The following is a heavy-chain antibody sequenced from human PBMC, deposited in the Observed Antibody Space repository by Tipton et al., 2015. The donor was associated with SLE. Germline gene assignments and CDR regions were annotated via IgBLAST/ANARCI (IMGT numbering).Heavy chain of an antibody. V-gene: IGHV4-34*01. CDR3: ARGGPYYYGSGSSPAEYFQY. D-gene: IGHD3-10*01. CDR1: GGSFSGYY. J-gene: IGHJ1*01. CDR2: INHSGST. Sequence: TLSLTCAVYGGSFSGYYWSWIRQPPGKGLEWIGEINHSGSTNYNPSLKSRVTISVDTPKNQFSLKLSSVTAADTAVYYCARGGPYYYGSGSSPAEYFQYWSQGTLVTVSS.